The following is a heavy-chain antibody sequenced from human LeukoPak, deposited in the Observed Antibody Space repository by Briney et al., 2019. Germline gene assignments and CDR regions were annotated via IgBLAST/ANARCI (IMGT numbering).Heavy chain of an antibody. CDR1: GFTFRTYS. CDR3: ARAFRYSETYGYYYGMDV. Sequence: GGSLRLSCEASGFTFRTYSMNWVRQAPGKGLEWVSIIYSGGSTYYADSVKGRFTISRDNSKNTLYLQMNSLRAEDTAVYYCARAFRYSETYGYYYGMDVWGQGTTVTVSS. D-gene: IGHD1-26*01. J-gene: IGHJ6*02. V-gene: IGHV3-53*05. CDR2: IYSGGST.